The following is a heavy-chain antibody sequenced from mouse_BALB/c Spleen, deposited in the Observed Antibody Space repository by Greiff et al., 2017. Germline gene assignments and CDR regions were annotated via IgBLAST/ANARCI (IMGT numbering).Heavy chain of an antibody. J-gene: IGHJ2*01. Sequence: EVHLVESGGGLVKPGGSLKLSCAASGFAFSSYDMSWVRQTPEKRLEWVAYISSGGGSTYYPDTVKGRFTISRDNAKNTLYLQMSSLKSEDTAMYYCARHDYGSSYYFDYGGQGTTLTVSS. CDR2: ISSGGGST. D-gene: IGHD1-1*01. CDR3: ARHDYGSSYYFDY. CDR1: GFAFSSYD. V-gene: IGHV5-12-1*01.